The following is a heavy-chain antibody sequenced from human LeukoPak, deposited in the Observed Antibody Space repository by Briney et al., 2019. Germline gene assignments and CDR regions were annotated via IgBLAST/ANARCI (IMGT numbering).Heavy chain of an antibody. V-gene: IGHV1-2*06. Sequence: ASVKVSCKASGYTFTGYYMHWVRQAPGQGLEWMGRINPNSGGTNYAQKFQGRVTMTRDTSISTAYMELSRLRSDDTAVYYCARGARYGSAYYFDYWGQGTLVTVSS. J-gene: IGHJ4*02. CDR3: ARGARYGSAYYFDY. CDR2: INPNSGGT. D-gene: IGHD6-19*01. CDR1: GYTFTGYY.